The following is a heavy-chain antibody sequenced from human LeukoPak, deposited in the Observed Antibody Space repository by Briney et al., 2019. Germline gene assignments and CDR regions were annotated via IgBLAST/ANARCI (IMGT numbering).Heavy chain of an antibody. Sequence: GGSLRLSCAASGFTFSSYWMSWVRQAPGKGLEWVANIKQDGSEKYYVDSVKGRFTISRDNAKNSLYLQMNSLRAEDTAVYYCARRYSGYEWIAFDYWGQGTLVTVSS. D-gene: IGHD5-12*01. V-gene: IGHV3-7*01. CDR2: IKQDGSEK. CDR3: ARRYSGYEWIAFDY. J-gene: IGHJ4*02. CDR1: GFTFSSYW.